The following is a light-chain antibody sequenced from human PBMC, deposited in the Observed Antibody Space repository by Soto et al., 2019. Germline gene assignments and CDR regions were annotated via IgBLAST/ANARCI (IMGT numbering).Light chain of an antibody. CDR2: GAS. Sequence: VVMTHSPAILSVSPGEIATLSFRAIQSVGINVAWYQQKPGQAPRLLIYGASTRATGSPDRFSASGSATEFTLTISSLLSEDFAVYYCQQYNDWPRTFGQGTKVDIK. CDR3: QQYNDWPRT. V-gene: IGKV3-15*01. J-gene: IGKJ1*01. CDR1: QSVGIN.